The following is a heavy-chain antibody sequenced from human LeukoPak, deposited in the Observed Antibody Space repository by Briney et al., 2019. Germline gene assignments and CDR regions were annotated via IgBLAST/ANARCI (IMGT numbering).Heavy chain of an antibody. D-gene: IGHD2-21*02. V-gene: IGHV4-59*01. CDR3: AGRQHIVAVTATRGSFDM. CDR1: GGSISSYY. CDR2: VLNSGRT. Sequence: PSETLSLTCTVSGGSISSYYWSWIRPPPGKGLEWIGYVLNSGRTTLSPSIRSRATMSVDTSKNQFSLKLSSVTAADTAVYYCAGRQHIVAVTATRGSFDMWGQGTMVTVSS. J-gene: IGHJ3*02.